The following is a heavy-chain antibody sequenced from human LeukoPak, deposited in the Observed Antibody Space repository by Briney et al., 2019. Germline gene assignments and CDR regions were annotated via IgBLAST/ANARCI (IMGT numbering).Heavy chain of an antibody. CDR1: GDPIGYHH. CDR3: ARERRVDDFDY. CDR2: IYHTGST. Sequence: SEALSLICGVSGDPIGYHHWSWIRQPPGKGLEWIGYIYHTGSTTYNPSLMSRVTISVDTSKNQFALQLSSVAAAGTAVYYCARERRVDDFDYWGQGTLVTVSS. J-gene: IGHJ4*02. V-gene: IGHV4-59*11.